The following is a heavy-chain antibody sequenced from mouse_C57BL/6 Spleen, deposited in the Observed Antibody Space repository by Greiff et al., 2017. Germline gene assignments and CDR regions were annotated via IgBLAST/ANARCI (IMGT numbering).Heavy chain of an antibody. CDR1: GFTFSSYA. J-gene: IGHJ2*01. D-gene: IGHD1-1*01. CDR3: ARYYYGSSYFDY. V-gene: IGHV5-4*03. CDR2: ISAGGSDT. Sequence: DVKLVESGGGLVKPGGSLKLSCAASGFTFSSYAMSWVRQTPEKRLEWVATISAGGSDTYYPNNVKGRFTISRDNAKNILYLQMSHLKSEDTAMYYCARYYYGSSYFDYWGQGTTLTVSS.